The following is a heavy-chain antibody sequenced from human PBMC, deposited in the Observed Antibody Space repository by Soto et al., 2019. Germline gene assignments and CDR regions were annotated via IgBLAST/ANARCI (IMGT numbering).Heavy chain of an antibody. Sequence: QVQLVQSGAEVKKPGSSVKVSCKASGGTFSSYTISWVRQAPGQGLEWMGRIIPILGIANYAQKFQGRVTITADKSTSTAYMELSSLRSEDTAVYYCARGGGSDYYYYYMDVWDKGTTVTVSS. CDR2: IIPILGIA. J-gene: IGHJ6*03. D-gene: IGHD3-16*01. CDR1: GGTFSSYT. CDR3: ARGGGSDYYYYYMDV. V-gene: IGHV1-69*02.